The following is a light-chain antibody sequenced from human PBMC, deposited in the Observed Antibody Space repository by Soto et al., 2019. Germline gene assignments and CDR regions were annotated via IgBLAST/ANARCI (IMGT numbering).Light chain of an antibody. CDR3: QQYGNPPPYS. V-gene: IGKV3-20*01. J-gene: IGKJ2*03. Sequence: IVLTQSPGTLSLSPGERATLSCRASQSVSRSLLAWYQQKLGQAPRLLIYGASTRATGIADRFSGSGSGTDFTLTISRLEPEDFAVYYCQQYGNPPPYSFGQGTKLEIK. CDR2: GAS. CDR1: QSVSRSL.